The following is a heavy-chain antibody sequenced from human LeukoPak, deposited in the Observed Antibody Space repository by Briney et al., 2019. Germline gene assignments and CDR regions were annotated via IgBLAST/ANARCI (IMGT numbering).Heavy chain of an antibody. CDR1: GFTFTSYA. V-gene: IGHV3-30-3*01. Sequence: GGSPRLSCAASGFTFTSYAMSWVRQAPGERLEWVAVISYDGSNKYYADSVKGRFTISRDNSKNTLYLQMNSLRAEDTAVCYCAREQYYYGSGSYSPGLDWGQGTLVTVSS. CDR3: AREQYYYGSGSYSPGLD. CDR2: ISYDGSNK. J-gene: IGHJ4*02. D-gene: IGHD3-10*01.